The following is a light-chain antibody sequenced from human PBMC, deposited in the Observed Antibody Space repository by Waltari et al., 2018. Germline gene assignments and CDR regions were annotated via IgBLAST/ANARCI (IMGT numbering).Light chain of an antibody. V-gene: IGKV1-5*03. CDR1: QSITTS. CDR2: GAS. Sequence: DIQMTQSPSTLSASVGDTVIISCRASQSITTSLAWYQQKPGKAPDVLIYGASNLESGVPSRCSGSGSGTEFTLTISSLQPDDFATYYCQQYKSYKTFGHGTRVEIK. J-gene: IGKJ1*01. CDR3: QQYKSYKT.